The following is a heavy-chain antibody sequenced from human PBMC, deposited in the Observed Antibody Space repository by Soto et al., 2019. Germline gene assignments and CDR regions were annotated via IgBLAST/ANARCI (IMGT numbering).Heavy chain of an antibody. D-gene: IGHD2-2*01. V-gene: IGHV4-34*01. Sequence: KPSETLSLTCAVYGGSFSGYYWSWIRQPPGKGLEWIGEINHSGSTNYNPSLKIRVTISVDTSKNQFSLKLSSVTAADTAVYYCARGYCSSTSCYGRGHWFDPWGQGTLVT. CDR2: INHSGST. CDR3: ARGYCSSTSCYGRGHWFDP. CDR1: GGSFSGYY. J-gene: IGHJ5*02.